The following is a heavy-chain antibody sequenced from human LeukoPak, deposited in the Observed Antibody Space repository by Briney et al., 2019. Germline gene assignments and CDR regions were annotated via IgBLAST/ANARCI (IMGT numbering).Heavy chain of an antibody. CDR3: ARDNAVSLYYFDY. D-gene: IGHD4-17*01. Sequence: GGSLRLSCAASGFTFSSYSMNWVRQVPGKGLEWVSSISSSSSYIYYADSVKGRFTISRDNAKNSLYLQMNSLRAEDTAVYYCARDNAVSLYYFDYWGQGTLVTVSS. J-gene: IGHJ4*02. CDR1: GFTFSSYS. CDR2: ISSSSSYI. V-gene: IGHV3-21*01.